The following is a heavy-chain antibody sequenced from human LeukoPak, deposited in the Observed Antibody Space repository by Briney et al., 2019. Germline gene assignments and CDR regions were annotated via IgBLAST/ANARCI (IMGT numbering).Heavy chain of an antibody. CDR2: IKSKTAGGTI. V-gene: IGHV3-15*01. CDR3: TTGESMVGTTIHIRWAD. CDR1: GFTFSNAW. J-gene: IGHJ4*02. D-gene: IGHD1-26*01. Sequence: PGGSLRLSCAASGFTFSNAWMTWVRQAPGKGLEWVGRIKSKTAGGTIDYAAPVKGRFTISRDDSKNTLYLQMNSLKTEDTAVYYCTTGESMVGTTIHIRWADWGQGTLVTVSS.